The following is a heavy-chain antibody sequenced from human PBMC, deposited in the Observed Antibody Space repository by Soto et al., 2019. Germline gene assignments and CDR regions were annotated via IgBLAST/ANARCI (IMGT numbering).Heavy chain of an antibody. J-gene: IGHJ4*02. CDR2: ISSSSSYI. V-gene: IGHV3-21*01. CDR3: ARAPSPGPGNYYGSGHTPLDY. D-gene: IGHD3-10*01. CDR1: GFTFSSYS. Sequence: PGGSLRLSCAASGFTFSSYSMNWVRQAPGKGLEWVSSISSSSSYIYYADSVKGRFTISRDNAKNSLYLQMNSPRAEDTAVYYCARAPSPGPGNYYGSGHTPLDYWGQGTLVTLSS.